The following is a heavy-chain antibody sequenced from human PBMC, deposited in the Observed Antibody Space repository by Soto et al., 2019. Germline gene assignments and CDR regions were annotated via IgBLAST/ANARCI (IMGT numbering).Heavy chain of an antibody. D-gene: IGHD4-17*01. CDR2: LYCTGST. CDR3: ARVGATVTSQALGFDH. V-gene: IGHV4-59*11. J-gene: IGHJ4*02. CDR1: GGSISSHY. Sequence: QVQLQESGPGLVRPSETLSLTCTVSGGSISSHYWSWVRQPPGKGLEWIGYLYCTGSTNYNASLKSQVTMSLDTSKNQFSLMLTSVTAADTAVYYCARVGATVTSQALGFDHWGQGILVTVSS.